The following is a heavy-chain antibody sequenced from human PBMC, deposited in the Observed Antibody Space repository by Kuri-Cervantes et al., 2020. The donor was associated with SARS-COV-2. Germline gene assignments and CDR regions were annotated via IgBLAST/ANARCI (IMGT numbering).Heavy chain of an antibody. D-gene: IGHD1-1*01. CDR1: GGSIRSRDYY. CDR2: VSYGGNT. CDR3: ARDPTGHDAFDI. V-gene: IGHV4-39*02. Sequence: SETLSLTCTVSGGSIRSRDYYWGWIRQPPGKELEWIGSVSYGGNTYYNPSLESRVTISVDTSKNQFSLQLNSVTPEDTAVYYCARDPTGHDAFDIWGQGTMVTVSS. J-gene: IGHJ3*02.